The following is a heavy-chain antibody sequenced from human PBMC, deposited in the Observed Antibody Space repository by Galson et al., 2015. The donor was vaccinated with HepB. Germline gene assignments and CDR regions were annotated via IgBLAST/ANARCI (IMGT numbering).Heavy chain of an antibody. CDR2: ISRSRNLI. J-gene: IGHJ4*02. V-gene: IGHV3-21*01. Sequence: SLRISCAASGVSFSSYTMYWVRQAAGKGLEWVSSISRSRNLIYYVDSVKGRFTISGDNAQNSLYLQMNSLRAEDTAVYYCARICGELPNVDYWGQATLVTVSS. D-gene: IGHD3-10*01. CDR1: GVSFSSYT. CDR3: ARICGELPNVDY.